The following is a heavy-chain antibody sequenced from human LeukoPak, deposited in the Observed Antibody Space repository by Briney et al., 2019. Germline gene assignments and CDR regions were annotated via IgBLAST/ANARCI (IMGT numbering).Heavy chain of an antibody. CDR2: INHTGST. CDR1: GGSFSGYY. Sequence: PSETLSLTCAVYGGSFSGYYWNWIRQPPGKGLEWIGEINHTGSTNYNPSLKGRVTISVDTSKNQFSLKLNSVTAADTAVYYCARAASAVLDWGQGTLVTVSS. J-gene: IGHJ4*02. CDR3: ARAASAVLD. V-gene: IGHV4-34*01. D-gene: IGHD3-10*01.